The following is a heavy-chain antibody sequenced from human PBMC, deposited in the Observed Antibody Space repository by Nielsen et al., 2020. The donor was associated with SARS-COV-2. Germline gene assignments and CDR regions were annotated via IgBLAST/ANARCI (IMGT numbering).Heavy chain of an antibody. CDR3: AKDMFGYSSSWHDY. D-gene: IGHD6-13*01. J-gene: IGHJ4*02. Sequence: SLKISCAASGFTFDDYAMHWVRQAPGKGLEWVSGISWNSGSIGYADSVKGRFTISRDNAKNSLYLQMNSLRAEDTALYYCAKDMFGYSSSWHDYWGQGTLVTVSS. V-gene: IGHV3-9*01. CDR2: ISWNSGSI. CDR1: GFTFDDYA.